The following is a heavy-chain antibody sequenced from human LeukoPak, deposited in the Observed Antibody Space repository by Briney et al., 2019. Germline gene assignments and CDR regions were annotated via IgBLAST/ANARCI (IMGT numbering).Heavy chain of an antibody. CDR2: VHYSGTT. J-gene: IGHJ4*02. D-gene: IGHD4-17*01. Sequence: KSSETLSLTCTVSDGSITNYDWSWVRQPPGKGLEFIGHVHYSGTTNYNPSLRSRVTISIDTSKKHFFLKLKSVTAADTAVYYCATGYGDFRVEGRYFYSWGQGTLVTASS. CDR3: ATGYGDFRVEGRYFYS. CDR1: DGSITNYD. V-gene: IGHV4-59*01.